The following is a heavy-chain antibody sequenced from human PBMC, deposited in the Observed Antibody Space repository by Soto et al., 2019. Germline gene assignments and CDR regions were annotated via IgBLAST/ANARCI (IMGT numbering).Heavy chain of an antibody. Sequence: SETLSLTCAVYGWSFSDCSWNLDFIRQPPGKGLEWIGSISFSGATYSNPSLKGRAALSVDTSENHLYLTLNSVTSADTAVYFCARDRRDGSKRYFELWGKGNQVTVSS. CDR3: ARDRRDGSKRYFEL. CDR2: ISFSGAT. CDR1: GWSFSDCSWN. J-gene: IGHJ4*02. V-gene: IGHV4-34*11. D-gene: IGHD3-9*01.